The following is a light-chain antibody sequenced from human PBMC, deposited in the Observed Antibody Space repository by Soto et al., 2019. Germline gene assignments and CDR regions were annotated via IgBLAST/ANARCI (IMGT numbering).Light chain of an antibody. CDR2: DAS. J-gene: IGKJ2*01. V-gene: IGKV3-11*01. CDR1: QSVSSY. Sequence: EIVLTQSPATLSLSPGERATISCRASQSVSSYLAWYQQKPGQAPRLLIYDASNRATGVPARFSGSGSGTDFTLSISSLEPEDFAVYYCQQRSDWRYTFGQGTKVDIK. CDR3: QQRSDWRYT.